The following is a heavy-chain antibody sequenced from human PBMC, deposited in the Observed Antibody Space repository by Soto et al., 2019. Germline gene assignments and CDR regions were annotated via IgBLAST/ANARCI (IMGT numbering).Heavy chain of an antibody. Sequence: GASVKVSCKASGYTFTRYAMHWVRQAPGQRLEWMGWINAGNGNTKYSQKFQGRVTITRDTSASTAYMGLSSLRSEDTAVYYCASSNIVAAPYGMDVWGQGTTVTVSS. CDR3: ASSNIVAAPYGMDV. CDR1: GYTFTRYA. V-gene: IGHV1-3*01. D-gene: IGHD6-13*01. J-gene: IGHJ6*02. CDR2: INAGNGNT.